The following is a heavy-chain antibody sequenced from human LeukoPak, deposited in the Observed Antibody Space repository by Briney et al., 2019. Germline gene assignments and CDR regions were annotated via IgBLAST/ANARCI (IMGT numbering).Heavy chain of an antibody. Sequence: KPSETLSLTCAVYGGSFSGYYWSWIRQPPGKGLEWIGYIYYSGSTNYNPSLKSRVTISVDTSKNQFSLKLSSVTAADTAVYYCARAAAAGRDWFDPWGQGTLVTVSS. CDR1: GGSFSGYY. D-gene: IGHD6-13*01. V-gene: IGHV4-59*01. J-gene: IGHJ5*02. CDR3: ARAAAAGRDWFDP. CDR2: IYYSGST.